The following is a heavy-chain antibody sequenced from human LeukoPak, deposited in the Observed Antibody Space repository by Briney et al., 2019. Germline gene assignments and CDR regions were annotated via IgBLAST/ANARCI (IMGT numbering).Heavy chain of an antibody. J-gene: IGHJ6*04. CDR3: AKDHYCSSTSCYYTGYYYGMDV. CDR1: GFTFSSYG. V-gene: IGHV3-30*18. CDR2: ISYDASNK. Sequence: GSLRLSCAASGFTFSSYGMHWVRQAPGKGLEWVAVISYDASNKYYADSVEGRFTISRDNSKNTLYLQMNSLRAEDTAVYYCAKDHYCSSTSCYYTGYYYGMDVWGKGTTVTVSS. D-gene: IGHD2-2*01.